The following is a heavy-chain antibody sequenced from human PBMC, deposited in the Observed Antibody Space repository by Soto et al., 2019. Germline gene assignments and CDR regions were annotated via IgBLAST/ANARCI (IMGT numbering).Heavy chain of an antibody. V-gene: IGHV3-23*01. Sequence: LXLSCEASRFIFSTYSMTWVRQVPGKGLEWVAAVSPSGDSTYYADSLKGRLTTSRDNSKNTVFLQMNSLSADDTGLYYCVKEPDVWGQGISVTVSS. CDR3: VKEPDV. J-gene: IGHJ6*02. CDR1: RFIFSTYS. CDR2: VSPSGDST.